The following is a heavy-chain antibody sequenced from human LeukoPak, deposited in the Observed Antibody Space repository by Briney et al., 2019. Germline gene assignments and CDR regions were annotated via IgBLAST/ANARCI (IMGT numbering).Heavy chain of an antibody. V-gene: IGHV3-23*01. D-gene: IGHD5-18*01. CDR3: ARGHTAMVTWSFDY. Sequence: GGSLRLSGAALGFTLRSKARSGVGKAQGKGWEWVSPISGSGGSTYYADSVKGRFTISRDNSKNTLYLQMNSLRAEDTAVYYCARGHTAMVTWSFDYWGQGTLVTVSS. J-gene: IGHJ4*02. CDR2: ISGSGGST. CDR1: GFTLRSKA.